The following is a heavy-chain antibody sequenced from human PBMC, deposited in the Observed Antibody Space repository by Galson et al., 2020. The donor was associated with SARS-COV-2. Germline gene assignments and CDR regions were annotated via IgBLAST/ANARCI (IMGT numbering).Heavy chain of an antibody. CDR1: GFTFSSYT. CDR3: ARDALVGTTTSYFDY. CDR2: ISYDGSDK. V-gene: IGHV3-30*04. J-gene: IGHJ4*02. D-gene: IGHD1-26*01. Sequence: GGSLRLFCAASGFTFSSYTMHWVRQAPGKGLEWVAVISYDGSDKHHAYSVKGRFTISRDNSKNTLSLQMNSLRAEDTAVFYCARDALVGTTTSYFDYWGQGTLVTVSS.